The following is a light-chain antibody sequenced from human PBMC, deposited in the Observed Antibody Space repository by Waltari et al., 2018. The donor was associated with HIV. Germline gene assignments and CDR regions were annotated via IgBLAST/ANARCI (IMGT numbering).Light chain of an antibody. Sequence: SYVLTQPPSVSVAPGQTARITCGGNNIAATKSVHWYRLNPGQAPVLFIVEDRDRPPGTPDRFSGSSSGDTATLTISRAEAGDEADDYCQVWDGRGDPVIFGGGTKLAVV. V-gene: IGLV3-21*02. CDR3: QVWDGRGDPVI. J-gene: IGLJ2*01. CDR1: NIAATKS. CDR2: EDR.